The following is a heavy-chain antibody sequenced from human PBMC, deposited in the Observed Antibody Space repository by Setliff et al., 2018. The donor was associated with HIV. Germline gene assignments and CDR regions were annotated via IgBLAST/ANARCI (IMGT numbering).Heavy chain of an antibody. CDR1: GGSFSDYY. D-gene: IGHD1-26*01. J-gene: IGHJ6*02. CDR2: IYYSGST. Sequence: SETLSLTCTVSGGSFSDYYRSWIRQPPGKGLEWIGYIYYSGSTYYNPSLKSRVTISVDTSKNQFSLKLSSVTAADTAVYYCARGHLGSYFPNYYYYGMDVWGQGTTVTVSS. CDR3: ARGHLGSYFPNYYYYGMDV. V-gene: IGHV4-59*06.